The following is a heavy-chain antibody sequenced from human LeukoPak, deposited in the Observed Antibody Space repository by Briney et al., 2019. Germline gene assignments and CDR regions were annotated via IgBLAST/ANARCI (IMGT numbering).Heavy chain of an antibody. V-gene: IGHV3-23*01. CDR2: ITRDGNT. CDR3: TRLSGYYLFDY. CDR1: GFTFSIYA. Sequence: PGGSLRLSCPASGFTFSIYAMTWVRQAPGKGLEWISVITRDGNTHYADSVKGRFTFSRDNSQNTVFLQMSSLGAEDTAVYYCTRLSGYYLFDYWGQGTLVTVSS. J-gene: IGHJ4*02. D-gene: IGHD2/OR15-2a*01.